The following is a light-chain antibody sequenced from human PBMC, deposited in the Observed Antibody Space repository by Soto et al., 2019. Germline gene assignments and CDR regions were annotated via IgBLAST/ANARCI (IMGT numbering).Light chain of an antibody. CDR1: SSDVGAYNY. V-gene: IGLV2-14*03. CDR2: DVS. Sequence: QSDLIQRASVSGSPGQSITISCIGTSSDVGAYNYVSWYQQHPGKAPKVIIHDVSNRPSGVSDRFSGSKSGNTASLTISGLQAEDEADYYCSSYTTSTTLAFGGGTKLTVL. CDR3: SSYTTSTTLA. J-gene: IGLJ2*01.